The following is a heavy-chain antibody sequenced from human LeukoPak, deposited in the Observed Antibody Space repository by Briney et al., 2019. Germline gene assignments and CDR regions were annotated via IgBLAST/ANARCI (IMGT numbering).Heavy chain of an antibody. CDR1: GYTFSSYA. CDR2: INAGNGNT. CDR3: ARDRSSGWYFDY. V-gene: IGHV1-3*01. D-gene: IGHD6-19*01. Sequence: GASAKVSCKASGYTFSSYAIHWVRQAPGQRLEWMGWINAGNGNTKYSQKFQGRVTITRDTSASTAYMELSSLRSEDTAVYYCARDRSSGWYFDYWGQGTLVTVSS. J-gene: IGHJ4*02.